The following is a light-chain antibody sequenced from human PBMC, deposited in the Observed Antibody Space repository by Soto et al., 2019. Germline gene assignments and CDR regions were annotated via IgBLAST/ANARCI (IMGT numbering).Light chain of an antibody. J-gene: IGKJ2*01. CDR1: QSVSSY. CDR3: HQRSNWPPYT. CDR2: DAS. Sequence: EIVLPQSPATLSLSPGERATLSCRASQSVSSYLAWYQQKPGQAPRLLIYDASNRATGIPARFSGSGSGTGFTLTISSLEPEYFAVYYGHQRSNWPPYTFGQGTKLEIK. V-gene: IGKV3-11*01.